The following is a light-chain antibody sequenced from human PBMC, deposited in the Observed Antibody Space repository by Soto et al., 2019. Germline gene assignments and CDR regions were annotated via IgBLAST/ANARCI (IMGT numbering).Light chain of an antibody. V-gene: IGLV3-9*01. CDR3: QVWDSSTAV. Sequence: SYELTQPLSVSVALGQTARITCGGNNIGSKNVHWYQQRPGQAPVLVIYRDSNRPSGIPERFSGSNSGNTATLTISGAQAGDEADYYCQVWDSSTAVFGGGTKLTVL. CDR1: NIGSKN. CDR2: RDS. J-gene: IGLJ2*01.